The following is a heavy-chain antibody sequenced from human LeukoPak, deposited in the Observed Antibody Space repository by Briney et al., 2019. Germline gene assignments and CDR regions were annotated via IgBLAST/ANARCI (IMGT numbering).Heavy chain of an antibody. V-gene: IGHV3-74*01. J-gene: IGHJ4*02. CDR2: INSDGSST. CDR1: GLTFSSYW. Sequence: PGWALRLSCAASGLTFSSYWMHWVRQAPGKGLVGVSRINSDGSSTSYADSVQGRFTISRDNAKNTLYLQMNSLRAEDTAVYYCARDVYYYGSGMGYWAQGTLVTVSS. CDR3: ARDVYYYGSGMGY. D-gene: IGHD3-10*01.